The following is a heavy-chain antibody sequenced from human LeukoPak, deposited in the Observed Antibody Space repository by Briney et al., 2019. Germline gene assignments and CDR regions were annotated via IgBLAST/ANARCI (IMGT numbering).Heavy chain of an antibody. J-gene: IGHJ4*02. CDR2: IIPFLGTT. Sequence: SVKVSCKASGGVFATYAISWVRQAPGQGLEWMGSIIPFLGTTNYAQKFQGRVTITADEPTRTAYMELTYVRSDDTAVYYCTIIPNVILFTHYFEYWGQGTLVTVSS. CDR3: TIIPNVILFTHYFEY. D-gene: IGHD2-21*01. CDR1: GGVFATYA. V-gene: IGHV1-69*11.